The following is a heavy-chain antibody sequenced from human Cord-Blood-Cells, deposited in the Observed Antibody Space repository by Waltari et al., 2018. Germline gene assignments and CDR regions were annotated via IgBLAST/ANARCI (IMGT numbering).Heavy chain of an antibody. CDR3: ARDYYGSGSYYLYYFDY. CDR1: GYTFTSYD. CDR2: MNPNRGNT. D-gene: IGHD3-10*01. V-gene: IGHV1-8*01. J-gene: IGHJ4*02. Sequence: QVQLVQSGAEVKKPGASVKVSCKASGYTFTSYDINWVRQATGQGREWMGWMNPNRGNTGYAQKFQGRVTMTRNTSISTAYMELSSLRSEDTAVYYCARDYYGSGSYYLYYFDYWGQGTLVTVSS.